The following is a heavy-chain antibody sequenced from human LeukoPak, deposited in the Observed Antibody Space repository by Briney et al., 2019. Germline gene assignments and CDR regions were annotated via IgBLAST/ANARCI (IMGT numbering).Heavy chain of an antibody. Sequence: SETLSLTCTVSGGSVSRGSYYWTWVRQPPGKGLEWIGYIYYSGSTNYNRSLKSRVTISVDTSKNQFSLKLSSVTAADTAVYYCERARTYYDILTGYDYWGQGTLVTVSS. D-gene: IGHD3-9*01. CDR2: IYYSGST. J-gene: IGHJ4*02. CDR3: ERARTYYDILTGYDY. CDR1: GGSVSRGSYY. V-gene: IGHV4-61*01.